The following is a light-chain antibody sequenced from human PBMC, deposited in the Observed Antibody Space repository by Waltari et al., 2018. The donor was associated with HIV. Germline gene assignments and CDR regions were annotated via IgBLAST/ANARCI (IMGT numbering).Light chain of an antibody. CDR2: KAS. J-gene: IGKJ1*01. CDR1: QTISDW. V-gene: IGKV1-5*03. Sequence: EIKMTQTPSALSASVGDRVTINCRASQTISDWLALYQQRPGKAPKLLIFKASGLESGVPSRFSGSLSGTEFTLTISSLQPDDLATYYCQQYSTFPGTFGQGTKVEI. CDR3: QQYSTFPGT.